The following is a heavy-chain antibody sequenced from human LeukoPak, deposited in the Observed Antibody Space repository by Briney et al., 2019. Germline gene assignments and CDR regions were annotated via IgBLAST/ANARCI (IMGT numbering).Heavy chain of an antibody. D-gene: IGHD3-22*01. Sequence: PSETLSLTCAVYSGSFSGYYWSWIRQPPGKGLEWIGEINYSGTTTYNPSLASRVTISVDWAKNQFSLKMTSVTAADTAVYYCARGDYYDSSGYLYAFDIWGQGTMVTVSS. CDR1: SGSFSGYY. J-gene: IGHJ3*02. CDR2: INYSGTT. V-gene: IGHV4-34*01. CDR3: ARGDYYDSSGYLYAFDI.